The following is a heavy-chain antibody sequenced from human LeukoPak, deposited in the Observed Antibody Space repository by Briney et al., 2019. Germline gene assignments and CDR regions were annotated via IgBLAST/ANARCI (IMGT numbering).Heavy chain of an antibody. CDR1: GASISSYY. V-gene: IGHV4-4*07. J-gene: IGHJ4*02. CDR2: IYSSGST. CDR3: ARDPPASSSTNSSSWSFDY. Sequence: SETLSLTCTVSGASISSYYWTWIRQPAGKGVEWIGRIYSSGSTNYNPSLKSRVTMSVDTSKHQFSLKLSSVTAADTAVYYCARDPPASSSTNSSSWSFDYWGQGTLVTVSS. D-gene: IGHD6-13*01.